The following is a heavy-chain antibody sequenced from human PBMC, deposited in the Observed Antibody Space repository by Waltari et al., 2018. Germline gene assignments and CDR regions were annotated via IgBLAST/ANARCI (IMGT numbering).Heavy chain of an antibody. CDR1: GFSFNDYN. J-gene: IGHJ4*02. CDR3: ARDEVAVGTGIDY. V-gene: IGHV3-48*01. CDR2: ISGTSRSI. D-gene: IGHD6-13*01. Sequence: EVQLVESGGGLVQPGGSLRLSCAASGFSFNDYNMNWVRQAPGKGLEWVSYISGTSRSIYYADSVKGRFTTCRDNAKSSLYVQMDSLRAEETAVYYCARDEVAVGTGIDYWGQGTLVTVSS.